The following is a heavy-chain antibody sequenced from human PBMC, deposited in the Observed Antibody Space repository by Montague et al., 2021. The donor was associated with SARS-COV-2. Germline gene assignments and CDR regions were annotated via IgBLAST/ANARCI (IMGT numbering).Heavy chain of an antibody. D-gene: IGHD2-15*01. CDR3: ARDSVVVAAMYYYYGMDV. CDR2: IKQDGSEK. Sequence: SLRLSCAASGFTFSSYWMSWVRQAPGKGLEWAANIKQDGSEKYYVDSVKGRFTISRDNAKNSLYLQMNSLRAEDTAVYYCARDSVVVAAMYYYYGMDVWGQGTTVTVSS. CDR1: GFTFSSYW. J-gene: IGHJ6*02. V-gene: IGHV3-7*01.